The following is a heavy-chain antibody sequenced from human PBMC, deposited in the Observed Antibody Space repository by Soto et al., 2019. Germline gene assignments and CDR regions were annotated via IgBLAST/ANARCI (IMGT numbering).Heavy chain of an antibody. CDR1: GGSISGYY. CDR2: IYYSGTT. J-gene: IGHJ6*02. CDR3: ARFGEPYYYYGMDV. Sequence: SETLSLTCTVSGGSISGYYWSWIRQPPGKGLEWIGYIYYSGTTNYNPSLKSRVTISVDTSKNQFSLKLSSVTAADTAVYYCARFGEPYYYYGMDVWGQGTTVTVSS. V-gene: IGHV4-59*13. D-gene: IGHD3-10*01.